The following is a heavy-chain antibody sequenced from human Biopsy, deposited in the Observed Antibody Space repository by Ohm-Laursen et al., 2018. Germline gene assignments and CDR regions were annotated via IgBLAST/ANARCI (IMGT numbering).Heavy chain of an antibody. CDR1: GFTFSVYA. CDR3: ARDPIAGSKADGMDV. V-gene: IGHV3-33*01. Sequence: RSLRLSCAASGFTFSVYAMHWVRQAPGKGLGWVAIIWYDGSSEYYADSVKGRFTISRDNSKNTVYLQMNSLRVEDTAVYYCARDPIAGSKADGMDVWGQGTTVTVSS. CDR2: IWYDGSSE. D-gene: IGHD3-10*01. J-gene: IGHJ6*02.